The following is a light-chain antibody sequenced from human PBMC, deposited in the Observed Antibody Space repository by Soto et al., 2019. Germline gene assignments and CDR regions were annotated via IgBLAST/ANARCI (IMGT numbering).Light chain of an antibody. CDR2: DAS. Sequence: AIQMTQSPSSLSASVGDRVTITCRESQGIRNDLGWYKQKPGKPPKDLIYDASNLQSGVPSRFSGSGSGTDFPRTISSPQPEDFATYYCLQDYICPWTFGKGTKVEIK. CDR3: LQDYICPWT. CDR1: QGIRND. V-gene: IGKV1-6*01. J-gene: IGKJ1*01.